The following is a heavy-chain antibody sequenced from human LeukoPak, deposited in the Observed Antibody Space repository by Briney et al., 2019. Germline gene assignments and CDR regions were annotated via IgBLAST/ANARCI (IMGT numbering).Heavy chain of an antibody. CDR3: ARDPGDGDHN. Sequence: PGGSLRLSCAASGFTFSSYSMSWVRQAPGKGLEWVSSISSSSSYIYYADSVKGRFTISRDNAKNSLYLQMNSLRAEDTAVYYCARDPGDGDHNWGQGTLVTVSS. CDR1: GFTFSSYS. V-gene: IGHV3-21*01. D-gene: IGHD4-17*01. J-gene: IGHJ4*02. CDR2: ISSSSSYI.